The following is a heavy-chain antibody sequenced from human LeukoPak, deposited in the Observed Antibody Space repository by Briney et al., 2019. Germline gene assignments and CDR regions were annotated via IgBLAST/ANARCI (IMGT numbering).Heavy chain of an antibody. Sequence: PGGSLRLSCAASAITFSSYAVSWVRQAPGKGLEWVSGISGSGGSTYYADSVKGRFTISRDNSKNTLYLQMNSLRAEDTAVYYCATSYDSGTYYLPLRYWGQGTLDTVSS. V-gene: IGHV3-23*01. CDR1: AITFSSYA. J-gene: IGHJ4*02. CDR3: ATSYDSGTYYLPLRY. D-gene: IGHD3-10*01. CDR2: ISGSGGST.